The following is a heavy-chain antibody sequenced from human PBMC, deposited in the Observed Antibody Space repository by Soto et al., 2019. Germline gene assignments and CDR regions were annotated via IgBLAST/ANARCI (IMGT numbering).Heavy chain of an antibody. D-gene: IGHD3-16*01. J-gene: IGHJ3*01. Sequence: QIALKESGPTLVKPTQTLTLTCTFSGISLTTSGEGVGWVRQPPGKGLEWVALVYGDGDKRYLTSLKSRLTITKDTSKNQVVLTMTNMDPVDTGTYFCAHNIGGDYVYGLDFWGQGTKVTVSS. V-gene: IGHV2-5*02. CDR3: AHNIGGDYVYGLDF. CDR2: VYGDGDK. CDR1: GISLTTSGEG.